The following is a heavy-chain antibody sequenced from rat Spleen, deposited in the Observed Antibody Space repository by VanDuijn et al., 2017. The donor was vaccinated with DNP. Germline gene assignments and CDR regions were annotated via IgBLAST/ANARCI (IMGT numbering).Heavy chain of an antibody. D-gene: IGHD1-5*01. Sequence: EVQLVESGGNLVQPGRSLKLSCIASGFTFSDYNMAWVRQAPKKGLEWVATISSDDRSIYYRDSVKGRFTISRDNAQSTLYLQMDSLRSEDTATYYCTRYNIGTTLFDYWGQGVMVTVSS. V-gene: IGHV5-7*01. J-gene: IGHJ2*01. CDR1: GFTFSDYN. CDR3: TRYNIGTTLFDY. CDR2: ISSDDRSI.